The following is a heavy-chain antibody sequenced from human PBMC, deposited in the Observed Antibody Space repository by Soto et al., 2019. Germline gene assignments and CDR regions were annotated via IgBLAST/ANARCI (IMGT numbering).Heavy chain of an antibody. CDR3: ARAGRGSPAGYYYYYMDV. J-gene: IGHJ6*03. V-gene: IGHV1-18*01. Sequence: ASVKVSCKASGYTFTSYGISWVRQAPGQGLEWMGWISAYNGNTNYAQKLQGRVTMTTDTSTSTAYMELRSLRSDDTAVYYCARAGRGSPAGYYYYYMDVWGKGTTVTVSS. CDR1: GYTFTSYG. D-gene: IGHD3-10*01. CDR2: ISAYNGNT.